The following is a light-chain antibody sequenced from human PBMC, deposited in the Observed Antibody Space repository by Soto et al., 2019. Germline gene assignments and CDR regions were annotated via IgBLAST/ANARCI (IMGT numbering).Light chain of an antibody. J-gene: IGKJ5*01. CDR3: QQLNSYPRIT. CDR2: AAS. V-gene: IGKV1-9*01. CDR1: QGINNY. Sequence: DIQLTQSPSFLSASVGDRVTITCRASQGINNYLAWYQQKPGKAPKLLIYAASTLQSGVPSRFSGSGSGTEFTLTISSLQPEDFATYYCQQLNSYPRITFGQGTRLEMK.